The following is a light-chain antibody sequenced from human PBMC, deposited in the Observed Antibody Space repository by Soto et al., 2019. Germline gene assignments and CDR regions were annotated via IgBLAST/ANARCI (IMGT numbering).Light chain of an antibody. CDR3: QVWDNVDDHIYV. V-gene: IGLV3-21*02. CDR1: NIDSRT. Sequence: SYELTQPPSVSVAPGQTATISCGENNIDSRTVHWYQQKPGQAPLLVVYDNSFRPSGIPNRFSGSNSGNTATLTISWVEAGDEADYYCQVWDNVDDHIYVFGNGTKVTVL. CDR2: DNS. J-gene: IGLJ1*01.